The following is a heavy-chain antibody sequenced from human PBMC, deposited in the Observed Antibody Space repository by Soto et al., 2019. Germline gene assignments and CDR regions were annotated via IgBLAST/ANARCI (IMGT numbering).Heavy chain of an antibody. D-gene: IGHD6-13*01. J-gene: IGHJ4*02. CDR1: GFSFSSYS. CDR3: ARDFGSSSWSDY. Sequence: GSLRFSCAACGFSFSSYSMNWVRQAPGKGLEWVSSISSSSSYIYYADSVKGRCTISRDNAKNSLYLQMNSLRAEDTAVYYCARDFGSSSWSDYWGQGTLVTVSS. V-gene: IGHV3-21*01. CDR2: ISSSSSYI.